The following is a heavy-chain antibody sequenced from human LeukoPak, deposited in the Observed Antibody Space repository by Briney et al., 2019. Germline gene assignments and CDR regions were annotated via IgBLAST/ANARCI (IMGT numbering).Heavy chain of an antibody. Sequence: GASVTVSFKASGYTFIGYHIQWVRQAPGQGLEGMGCIDPSSGGTNYVQKFQGWVTITRDTSINKAYMELSRMRSNDTAVYCWARALRVSIIRGIIIPYNFDHWGQGTLVTVSS. CDR2: IDPSSGGT. D-gene: IGHD3-10*01. CDR1: GYTFIGYH. V-gene: IGHV1-2*04. J-gene: IGHJ4*02. CDR3: ARALRVSIIRGIIIPYNFDH.